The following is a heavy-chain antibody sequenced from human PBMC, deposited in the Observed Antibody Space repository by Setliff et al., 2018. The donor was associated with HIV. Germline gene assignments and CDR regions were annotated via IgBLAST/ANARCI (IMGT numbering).Heavy chain of an antibody. Sequence: PGGSLRLSCAASGFSFSSYWMHWVRQAPGKGLVWVSRMNSDGSTTTYADSVKGRFTISRDNAKNTLYLQMNSLRAEDTAVYYCARGPHYGDRLEDYMDVWGKGTTVTVSS. CDR1: GFSFSSYW. J-gene: IGHJ6*03. CDR3: ARGPHYGDRLEDYMDV. CDR2: MNSDGSTT. D-gene: IGHD4-17*01. V-gene: IGHV3-74*01.